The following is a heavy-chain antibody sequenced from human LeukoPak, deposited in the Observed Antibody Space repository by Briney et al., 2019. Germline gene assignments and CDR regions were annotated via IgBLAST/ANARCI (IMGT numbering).Heavy chain of an antibody. V-gene: IGHV3-23*01. CDR2: ISGSGGST. Sequence: GGSLRLSCAASGFTFSSYAMSWVRQAPGKGLEWVSAISGSGGSTYYADSVKGRFTISRDNSKNTLYLQMNSLRAEDTAVYYRAKSFVGVRLCDYWGQGTLVTVSS. CDR3: AKSFVGVRLCDY. D-gene: IGHD2-8*01. CDR1: GFTFSSYA. J-gene: IGHJ4*02.